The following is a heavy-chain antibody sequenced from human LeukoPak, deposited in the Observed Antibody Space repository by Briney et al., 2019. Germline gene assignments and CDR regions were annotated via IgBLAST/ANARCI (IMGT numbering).Heavy chain of an antibody. D-gene: IGHD3-16*01. CDR3: AKHWSRGRDY. CDR1: GGSGFTFSTYW. J-gene: IGHJ4*02. CDR2: IKQDGSEK. Sequence: GGSLRLSCAASGGSGFTFSTYWMSWVRQAPGKGLEWVADIKQDGSEKYYEDSVKGRFTISRDNAQNSLYLQMNSLRAEDTAVYYCAKHWSRGRDYWGQGTLVTVSS. V-gene: IGHV3-7*01.